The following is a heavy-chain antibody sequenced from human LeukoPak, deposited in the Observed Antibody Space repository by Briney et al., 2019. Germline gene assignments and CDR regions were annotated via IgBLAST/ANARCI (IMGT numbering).Heavy chain of an antibody. CDR1: GGTFSSYA. CDR3: ARDPSYSEDGDY. V-gene: IGHV1-69*05. CDR2: SIPIFGTA. J-gene: IGHJ4*02. D-gene: IGHD3-22*01. Sequence: SVKVSCKASGGTFSSYAISWVRQAPGQGLEWMGRSIPIFGTANYAQKFQGRVTITTDESTSTSYMELSSLRSEDTAVYYCARDPSYSEDGDYWGQGTLVTVSS.